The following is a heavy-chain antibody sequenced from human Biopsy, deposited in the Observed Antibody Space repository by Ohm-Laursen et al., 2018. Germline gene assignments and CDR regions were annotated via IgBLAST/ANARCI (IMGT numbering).Heavy chain of an antibody. CDR2: VYYTGST. CDR1: GDSISSYY. Sequence: SETLSLTCTVSGDSISSYYWSWIRQPPGQELQWIGYVYYTGSTDYNPSLQSRVTISVDTSKNHFSLRLRSVTPADTAIYYCAKDRGYYSDRTVPGYFDLWGRGTLVTVSS. V-gene: IGHV4-59*01. J-gene: IGHJ2*01. D-gene: IGHD3-22*01. CDR3: AKDRGYYSDRTVPGYFDL.